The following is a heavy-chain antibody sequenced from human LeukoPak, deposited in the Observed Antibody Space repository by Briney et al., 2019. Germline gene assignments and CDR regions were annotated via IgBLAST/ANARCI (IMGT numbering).Heavy chain of an antibody. CDR2: IYYSGST. CDR3: ASAYYDSSGYYPPGY. Sequence: TASETLSLTCTVSGGSISSGDYYWSWIRQPPGKGLEWIGYIYYSGSTYYNPSLKSRVTISVDTSKNQFSLKLSSVTAADTAVYYCASAYYDSSGYYPPGYWGQGTLVTVSS. V-gene: IGHV4-30-4*08. J-gene: IGHJ4*02. CDR1: GGSISSGDYY. D-gene: IGHD3-22*01.